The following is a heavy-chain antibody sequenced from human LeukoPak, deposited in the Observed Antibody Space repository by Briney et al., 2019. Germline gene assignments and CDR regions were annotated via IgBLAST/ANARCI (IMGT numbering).Heavy chain of an antibody. V-gene: IGHV4-38-2*02. D-gene: IGHD5-18*01. J-gene: IGHJ4*02. CDR1: GYSISSGYY. CDR3: ATPGYSYGLFDY. CDR2: IYHSGST. Sequence: PSETLSLTCTVSGYSISSGYYWGWIRQPPGKGLEWIGSIYHSGSTYYNPSLKSRVTISVDTSKNQFSLKLSSVTAADTAVYYCATPGYSYGLFDYWGQGTLVTVSS.